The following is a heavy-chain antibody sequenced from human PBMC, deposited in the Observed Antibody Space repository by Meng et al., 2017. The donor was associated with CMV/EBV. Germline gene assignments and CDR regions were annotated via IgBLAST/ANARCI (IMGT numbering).Heavy chain of an antibody. V-gene: IGHV5-51*01. CDR3: AKDPSFEYSSSFDY. CDR1: GYSFTSYW. J-gene: IGHJ4*02. Sequence: GESLKISCKGSGYSFTSYWIGWVRQMPGKGLEWMGIIYPGDSDTRYSPSFQGQVTISRDNSKNTLYLQMNSLRAEDTAVYYCAKDPSFEYSSSFDYWGQGTLVTVSS. D-gene: IGHD6-6*01. CDR2: IYPGDSDT.